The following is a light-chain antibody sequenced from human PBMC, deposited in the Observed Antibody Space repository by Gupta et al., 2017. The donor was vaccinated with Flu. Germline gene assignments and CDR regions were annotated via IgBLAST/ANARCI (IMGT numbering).Light chain of an antibody. J-gene: IGLJ2*01. CDR3: SSYAGRLV. CDR1: SSDVGGYNY. CDR2: EVS. V-gene: IGLV2-8*01. Sequence: SALTQPPSASGSPGQSVTISCTGTSSDVGGYNYVSWYQQHQGKAPKLMIYEVSKRPSGVPDRFSGSKSGNTASLTVSGLQAEDEADYYCSSYAGRLVFGGGTKLTVL.